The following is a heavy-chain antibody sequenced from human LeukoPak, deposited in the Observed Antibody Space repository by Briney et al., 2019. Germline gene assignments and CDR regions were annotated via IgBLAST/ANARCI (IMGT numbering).Heavy chain of an antibody. CDR2: ISYDGSNK. Sequence: GGSLRLSCAASGFTFSSYGMHWVRQAPGKGLEWVAVISYDGSNKYYADSVKGRFTISRDNSKNTLYLQMNSLRAEDTAVYYCAKPGSAGTISSSQIDYWGQGTLVTVSS. CDR3: AKPGSAGTISSSQIDY. J-gene: IGHJ4*02. D-gene: IGHD6-6*01. CDR1: GFTFSSYG. V-gene: IGHV3-30*18.